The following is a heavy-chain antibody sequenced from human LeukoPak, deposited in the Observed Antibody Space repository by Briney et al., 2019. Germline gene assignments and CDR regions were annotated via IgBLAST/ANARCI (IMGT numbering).Heavy chain of an antibody. J-gene: IGHJ4*02. Sequence: GGSLRLSCAAPGFTFSRYGMHWVRQAPGKGLEWVAFIRYDGSDKYYAGSVKGRFTISRDNSKNTLYLQMNSLRAEDTAVYYCAKLQLYYDILTGPLVDHWGQGTLVSVSS. CDR1: GFTFSRYG. CDR2: IRYDGSDK. CDR3: AKLQLYYDILTGPLVDH. V-gene: IGHV3-30*02. D-gene: IGHD3-9*01.